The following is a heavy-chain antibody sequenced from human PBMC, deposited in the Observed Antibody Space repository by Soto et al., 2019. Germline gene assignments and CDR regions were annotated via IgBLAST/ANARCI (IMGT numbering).Heavy chain of an antibody. J-gene: IGHJ4*02. CDR3: AKELNSYSSGWVNFDY. Sequence: PGGSLRLSCAASRFTFSSYGMHWVRQAPGKGLERVAVISFDGSNKYYADSVKGRFTISRDNSKNTLYLQMNSLRAEDTAVYYCAKELNSYSSGWVNFDYWGQGTLVTVSS. D-gene: IGHD6-19*01. CDR1: RFTFSSYG. CDR2: ISFDGSNK. V-gene: IGHV3-30*18.